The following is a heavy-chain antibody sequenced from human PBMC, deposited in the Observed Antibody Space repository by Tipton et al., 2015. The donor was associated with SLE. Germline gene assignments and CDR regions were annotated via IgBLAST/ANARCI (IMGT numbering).Heavy chain of an antibody. CDR2: INYSGDT. J-gene: IGHJ4*02. V-gene: IGHV4-34*01. CDR3: ARRDVNLVRGNDY. D-gene: IGHD3-10*01. CDR1: GGSFNDYY. Sequence: TLSLTCAVSGGSFNDYYWNWIRQPPGKGLEWIGEINYSGDTNYTPSPKSRVTISLGTSKHQFSLRLASVTAADTAVYYCARRDVNLVRGNDYWGQGTLVTVSS.